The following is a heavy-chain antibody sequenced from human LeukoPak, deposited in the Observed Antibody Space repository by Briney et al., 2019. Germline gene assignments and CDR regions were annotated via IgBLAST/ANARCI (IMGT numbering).Heavy chain of an antibody. CDR3: ARVGYYYDSSGYYYGTPIEDY. CDR1: GFTFSGYA. CDR2: LSDSDDSS. V-gene: IGHV3-23*01. Sequence: GGSLRLSCAASGFTFSGYAMSWVRQAPGKGLEWVSALSDSDDSSNYADSVKGRFTISRDNSKNTLYLQMNSLRAEDTAVYYCARVGYYYDSSGYYYGTPIEDYWGQGTLVTVSS. D-gene: IGHD3-22*01. J-gene: IGHJ4*02.